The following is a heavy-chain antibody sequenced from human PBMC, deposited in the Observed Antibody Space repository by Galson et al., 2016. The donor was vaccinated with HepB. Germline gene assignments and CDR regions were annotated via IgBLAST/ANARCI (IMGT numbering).Heavy chain of an antibody. CDR1: GFTFNSFW. Sequence: SLRLSCAASGFTFNSFWMYWVRQAPGKGLVCVSRINSDGTSTIYADSVKGRFTVSRDNAKNTVYLQMNSLRAEDTAVYYCARVTGGTGPFDYWGPGTLVTVSS. J-gene: IGHJ4*02. CDR3: ARVTGGTGPFDY. V-gene: IGHV3-74*01. D-gene: IGHD7-27*01. CDR2: INSDGTST.